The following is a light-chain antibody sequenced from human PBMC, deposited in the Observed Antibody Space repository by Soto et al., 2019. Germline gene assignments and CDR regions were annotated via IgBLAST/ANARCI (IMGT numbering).Light chain of an antibody. CDR3: QHYGSSGT. J-gene: IGKJ1*01. V-gene: IGKV3-20*01. CDR2: GAS. CDR1: QSVSNNY. Sequence: EIVLTQSPGTRSLSPGERATISCRASQSVSNNYLAWYKQKPGQAPRLLIYGASNRATGIPDRFSGSGSGTDSTLTISGLEPEDFAVYYCQHYGSSGTFGQGTKVDIK.